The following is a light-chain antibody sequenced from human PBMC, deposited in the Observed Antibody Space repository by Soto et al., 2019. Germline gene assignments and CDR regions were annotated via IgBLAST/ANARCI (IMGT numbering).Light chain of an antibody. CDR3: QHYNNAPYT. V-gene: IGKV4-1*01. Sequence: DIVMTQSPDSLAVSLGERATINCKSSQSVLYSSNNKNYLAWYQQKPGQTPKLLIYWASTRESGVPDRFSGSGSGTDFTLTISSLEPEDVATYYCQHYNNAPYTFGQGTKLEIK. CDR2: WAS. CDR1: QSVLYSSNNKNY. J-gene: IGKJ2*01.